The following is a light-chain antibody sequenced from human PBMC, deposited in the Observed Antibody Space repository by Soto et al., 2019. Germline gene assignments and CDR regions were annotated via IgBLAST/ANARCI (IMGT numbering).Light chain of an antibody. J-gene: IGKJ4*01. Sequence: DIQMSQSPSSLSASVGDRVTITCRASQTIRAYLNWYQQKPGQAPNLLIYGASSLQSGVPSRFSGSASGADFTLIISSLQPEDFATYYCQQTYSTPATFGGGTKVEIK. CDR2: GAS. V-gene: IGKV1-39*01. CDR3: QQTYSTPAT. CDR1: QTIRAY.